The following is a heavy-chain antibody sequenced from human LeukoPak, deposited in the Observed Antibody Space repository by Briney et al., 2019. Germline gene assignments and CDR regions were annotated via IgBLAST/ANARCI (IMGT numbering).Heavy chain of an antibody. CDR2: ISGSGGST. CDR3: AKDRVGASPHNAFDI. CDR1: GFTFSSYA. D-gene: IGHD1-26*01. J-gene: IGHJ3*02. V-gene: IGHV3-23*01. Sequence: GGSLRLSCAASGFTFSSYAMSWVRQAPGKGLEWVSAISGSGGSTYYVDSVRGRFTVSRDNSKNTLYLQMNSLRDEDTAIYFCAKDRVGASPHNAFDIWGQGTMVTVSS.